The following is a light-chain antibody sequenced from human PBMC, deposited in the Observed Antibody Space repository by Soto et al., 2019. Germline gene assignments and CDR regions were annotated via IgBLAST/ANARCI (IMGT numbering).Light chain of an antibody. Sequence: QSALTQPPSASGSPGQSVTISCTGTSTDVGGYNYISWYQHHPGKGPKLIIYEVSERPSGVPDRFSGSKSGNTASLTVSGLQAEDEADYYCSSYAGSNNRGVFGSGTKVTAL. CDR1: STDVGGYNY. J-gene: IGLJ1*01. CDR2: EVS. CDR3: SSYAGSNNRGV. V-gene: IGLV2-8*01.